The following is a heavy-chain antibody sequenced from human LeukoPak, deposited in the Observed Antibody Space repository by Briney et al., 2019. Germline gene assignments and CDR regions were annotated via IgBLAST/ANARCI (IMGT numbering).Heavy chain of an antibody. CDR1: GFTFGDYA. Sequence: GGSLRLSCTASGFTFGDYAMTWVRQAPGKGLEWVGFIRSEAYGGTPEYAASVKGRFTISRDDSKSTAYLQMNSLKTEDTAVYYCTRDQTPYYWGQGTLVTVSS. J-gene: IGHJ4*02. CDR2: IRSEAYGGTP. CDR3: TRDQTPYY. V-gene: IGHV3-49*04.